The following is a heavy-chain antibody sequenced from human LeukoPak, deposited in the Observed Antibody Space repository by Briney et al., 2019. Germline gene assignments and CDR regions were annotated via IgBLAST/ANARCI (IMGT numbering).Heavy chain of an antibody. V-gene: IGHV1-24*01. CDR3: ATSTYSSGWPDFDY. CDR2: FDPEDGET. CDR1: GYTFTGYY. Sequence: ASVKVSCKASGYTFTGYYMHWVRQAPGKGLEWMGGFDPEDGETIYAQKFQGRVTMTEDTSTDTAYMELSSLRSEDTAVYYCATSTYSSGWPDFDYWGQGTLVTVSS. D-gene: IGHD6-19*01. J-gene: IGHJ4*02.